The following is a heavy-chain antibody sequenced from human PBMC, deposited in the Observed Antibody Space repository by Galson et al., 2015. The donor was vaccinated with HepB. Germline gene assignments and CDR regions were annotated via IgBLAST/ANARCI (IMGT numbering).Heavy chain of an antibody. J-gene: IGHJ2*01. Sequence: SLRLSCAASGFTFNTYDMHWVRQGAGKGLEWVSGIGDIGDTYYPDSVKGRFTISREDDKNSLLLRMNRLRVGDTAVYYCVREKSTSWYRYFDLWGRGTLVTVSS. CDR2: IGDIGDT. CDR1: GFTFNTYD. D-gene: IGHD2-2*01. CDR3: VREKSTSWYRYFDL. V-gene: IGHV3-13*01.